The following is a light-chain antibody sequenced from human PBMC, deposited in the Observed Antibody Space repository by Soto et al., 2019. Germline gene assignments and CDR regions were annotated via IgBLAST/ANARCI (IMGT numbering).Light chain of an antibody. CDR3: MQVLRSPFT. Sequence: DIVMTQSPLSLPVTPGEPASISCRSSQSLLHSHGYHYLDWYLQKPGQSPQLLIYLASNRASGVPERFRGIGSGTDFKRKIRGVEAKKVGVFTSMQVLRSPFTLGQGHDWRL. J-gene: IGKJ5*01. CDR1: QSLLHSHGYHY. CDR2: LAS. V-gene: IGKV2-28*01.